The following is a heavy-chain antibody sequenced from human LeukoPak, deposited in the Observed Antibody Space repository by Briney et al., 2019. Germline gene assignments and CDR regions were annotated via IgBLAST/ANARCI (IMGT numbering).Heavy chain of an antibody. CDR3: ARGASRSFDY. Sequence: ASVKVSCKASGYTFTTYEIHWVRQAPGHGLEWMGWMNPNSGNTGYAQKFHGRVIITRNPSINTAYMELSSLRSDDTAVYYCARGASRSFDYWGQGTLVTVSS. J-gene: IGHJ4*02. CDR2: MNPNSGNT. V-gene: IGHV1-8*01. CDR1: GYTFTTYE.